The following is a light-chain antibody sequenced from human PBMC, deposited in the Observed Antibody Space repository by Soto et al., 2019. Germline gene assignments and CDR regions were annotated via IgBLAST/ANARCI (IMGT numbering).Light chain of an antibody. Sequence: EIVMTQSPATLSVSPGERATLSCRASQSVSSNLAWYQQKPGQAPRLLIYGASTRATGIPARFSGSGSGTEFTLTISSLQSEDVAVYYCQQYKNWPGTFGPGTKVDIK. J-gene: IGKJ3*01. CDR2: GAS. CDR1: QSVSSN. CDR3: QQYKNWPGT. V-gene: IGKV3-15*01.